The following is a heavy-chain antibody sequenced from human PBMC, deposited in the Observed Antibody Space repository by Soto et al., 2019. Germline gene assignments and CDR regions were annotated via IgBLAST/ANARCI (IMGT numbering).Heavy chain of an antibody. V-gene: IGHV4-34*01. D-gene: IGHD3-16*01. CDR2: THHSGST. CDR3: ANRLGSF. CDR1: GGSFSTYY. Sequence: QVQLQQWGTGLLKPSETLSLTCAVYGGSFSTYYWAWIRQPPGKGLEWIGETHHSGSTTYSPSLMSRASISIDTSRNQFSLKLRAVTAADTGVYYCANRLGSFWGQGTLVTVSS. J-gene: IGHJ4*02.